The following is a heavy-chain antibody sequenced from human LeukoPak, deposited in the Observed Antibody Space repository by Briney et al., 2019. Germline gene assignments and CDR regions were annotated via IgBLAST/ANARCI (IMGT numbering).Heavy chain of an antibody. V-gene: IGHV3-30-3*01. CDR3: ARARSSRSDIVVVVAATSLPYMLDY. CDR2: ISYDGSNK. J-gene: IGHJ4*02. Sequence: GRSLRFSCAASGFTFSSYAMHWVRQAPGKGLEWVAVISYDGSNKYYADSVKGRFTISRDNSKNTLYPQMNSLRAEDTAVYYCARARSSRSDIVVVVAATSLPYMLDYWGQGTLVTVSS. D-gene: IGHD2-15*01. CDR1: GFTFSSYA.